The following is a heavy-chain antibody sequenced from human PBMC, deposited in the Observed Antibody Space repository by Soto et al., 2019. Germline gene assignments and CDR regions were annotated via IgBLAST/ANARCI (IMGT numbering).Heavy chain of an antibody. CDR3: ASASPRIAVALDY. D-gene: IGHD6-19*01. CDR2: IYYSGST. J-gene: IGHJ4*02. CDR1: GGSISSGGYY. Sequence: QVQLQESGPGLVKPSQTLSLTCTVSGGSISSGGYYWSWIRQHPGKGLEWIGYIYYSGSTYYNPSLKSRVTKSVHTSKNQCSLKRRSGTAADTAVYYCASASPRIAVALDYWGQGPLVTVSS. V-gene: IGHV4-31*03.